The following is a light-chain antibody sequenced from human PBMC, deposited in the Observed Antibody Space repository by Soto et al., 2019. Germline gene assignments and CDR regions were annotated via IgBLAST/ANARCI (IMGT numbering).Light chain of an antibody. CDR1: QTISSW. CDR2: KAS. Sequence: DIQMTQSPSTLSGSVGDRVTITCRASQTISSWLAWYQQKPGKAPKLLIYKASTLKSGVPSRFSGSGSGTEFTLTISSLQPDDFAVYYCQQYGGMPITFGGGTKVDIK. V-gene: IGKV1-5*03. J-gene: IGKJ4*01. CDR3: QQYGGMPIT.